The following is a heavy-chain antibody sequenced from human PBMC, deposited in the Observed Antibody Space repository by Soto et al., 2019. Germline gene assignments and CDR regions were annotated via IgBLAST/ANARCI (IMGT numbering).Heavy chain of an antibody. CDR2: INHSGST. D-gene: IGHD2-15*01. J-gene: IGHJ6*03. CDR3: ARAVVVVAAKPLYYYYMDV. Sequence: PSETLYLTCAVYGGSFSGYYWSWIRQPPGKGLEWIGEINHSGSTNYNPSLKSRVTISVDTSKTQFSLKLSSVTAADTAVYYCARAVVVVAAKPLYYYYMDVWGKGTTVTVSS. V-gene: IGHV4-34*01. CDR1: GGSFSGYY.